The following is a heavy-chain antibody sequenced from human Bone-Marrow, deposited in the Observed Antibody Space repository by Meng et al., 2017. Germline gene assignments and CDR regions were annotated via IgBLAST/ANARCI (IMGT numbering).Heavy chain of an antibody. CDR1: GFTFRAYS. J-gene: IGHJ4*02. CDR2: ISSSSDYT. Sequence: GESLKISCTASGFTFRAYSLNWVRQAPGKGLERVASISSSSDYTYYADSVKGRFTISRDDAKNSLYLEMNSLRGEDTAIYYCARDRSVSRSWYSFSFDYWSRGTLVTVSS. CDR3: ARDRSVSRSWYSFSFDY. V-gene: IGHV3-21*01. D-gene: IGHD6-13*01.